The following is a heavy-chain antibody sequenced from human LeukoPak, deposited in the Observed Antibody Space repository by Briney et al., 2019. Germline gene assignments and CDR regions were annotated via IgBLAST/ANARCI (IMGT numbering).Heavy chain of an antibody. J-gene: IGHJ4*02. Sequence: GSXXXXDXXXXXXXXXXXXXXEXXGYIYYSGSTYYNPSLKSRVTISVDTSKNQFSLKLSSVTAADTAVYYCARDRTGTTKNRAFDYWGQGTLVTVSS. V-gene: IGHV4-30-4*01. CDR1: GSXXXXDXX. CDR3: ARDRTGTTKNRAFDY. D-gene: IGHD1-7*01. CDR2: IYYSGST.